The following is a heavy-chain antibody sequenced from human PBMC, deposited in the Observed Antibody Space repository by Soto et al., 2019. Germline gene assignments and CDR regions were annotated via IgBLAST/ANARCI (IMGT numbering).Heavy chain of an antibody. V-gene: IGHV5-10-1*01. J-gene: IGHJ3*02. CDR2: IDPSDSYI. CDR1: GYSLATYW. Sequence: PGESLKISCKSSGYSLATYWITWVRQMPGKGLEWMGRIDPSDSYINYSPSFQGRVTISADKSLNTAYLQWSSLEASDTAMYYCARPYSGSYLRDAFDIWGQGTMVTVSS. CDR3: ARPYSGSYLRDAFDI. D-gene: IGHD1-26*01.